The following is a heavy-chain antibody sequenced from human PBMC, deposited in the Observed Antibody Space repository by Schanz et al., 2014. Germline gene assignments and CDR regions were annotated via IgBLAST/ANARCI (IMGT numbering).Heavy chain of an antibody. CDR1: GFTFSSYG. V-gene: IGHV3-33*06. D-gene: IGHD2-2*01. Sequence: QVQLVESGGGVVQPGTSLRLSCAASGFTFSSYGMHWVRQAPGKGLEWVAVIWYDGNNKYYADSVKGRFTISRDNSKNTLYLEMNSLRAEDTAVYYCVKEGTVVSGYPRDHWGQGTLVTVSS. CDR3: VKEGTVVSGYPRDH. CDR2: IWYDGNNK. J-gene: IGHJ4*02.